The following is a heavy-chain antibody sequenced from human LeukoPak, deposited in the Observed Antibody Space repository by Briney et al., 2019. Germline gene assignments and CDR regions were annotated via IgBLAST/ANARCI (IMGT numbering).Heavy chain of an antibody. CDR3: AKDHSVGASGSYSWFDT. J-gene: IGHJ5*02. V-gene: IGHV3-23*01. CDR1: GFTFSNYA. CDR2: ISGSGDTT. D-gene: IGHD3-10*01. Sequence: GGSLRHSCAASGFTFSNYAMTWVRQAPGKGLEWVSVISGSGDTTYYADSVKGRFAISRDNSRSTLYLQMNSLRAEDTAVYYCAKDHSVGASGSYSWFDTWGQGTLVTVSS.